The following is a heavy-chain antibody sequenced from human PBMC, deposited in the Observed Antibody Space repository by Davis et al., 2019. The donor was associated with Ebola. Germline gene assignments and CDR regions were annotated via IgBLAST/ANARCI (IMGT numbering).Heavy chain of an antibody. CDR2: MNPNSGNT. CDR1: GYTFTSYD. Sequence: ASVQVSCKASGYTFTSYDVHWVRQGTGQGLEWIGWMNPNSGNTGYAQKFQGRVTMTRNTSISTAYMELSSLNSEDTAVYYCARGRKVARMGSWFDSWGQGTLVSVSS. D-gene: IGHD5-12*01. J-gene: IGHJ5*01. CDR3: ARGRKVARMGSWFDS. V-gene: IGHV1-8*01.